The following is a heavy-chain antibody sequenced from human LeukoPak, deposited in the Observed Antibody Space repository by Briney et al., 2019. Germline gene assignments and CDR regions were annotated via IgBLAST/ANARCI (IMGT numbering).Heavy chain of an antibody. Sequence: ASVKVSRKASGYTFTSYDINWVRQATGQGLEWMGWMNPNSGNTGYAQKFQGRVTITRNTSISTAYMELSSLRSEDTAVYYCARGVAARPKVKNYYYMDVWGKGTTVTVSS. J-gene: IGHJ6*03. V-gene: IGHV1-8*03. CDR3: ARGVAARPKVKNYYYMDV. CDR1: GYTFTSYD. D-gene: IGHD6-6*01. CDR2: MNPNSGNT.